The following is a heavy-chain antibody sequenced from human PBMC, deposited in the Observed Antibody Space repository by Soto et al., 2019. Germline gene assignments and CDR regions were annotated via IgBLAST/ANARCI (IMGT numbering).Heavy chain of an antibody. CDR1: GGSISSGGYY. D-gene: IGHD6-13*01. J-gene: IGHJ6*02. CDR3: AREGSSSWRPNYYYYYGMDV. CDR2: IYYSGST. Sequence: SETLSLTCTVSGGSISSGGYYWSWIRQHPGKGLEWIVYIYYSGSTYYNPSLKSRVTISVDTSKNQFSLKLSSVTAADTAVYYCAREGSSSWRPNYYYYYGMDVWGQGTTVTVSS. V-gene: IGHV4-31*03.